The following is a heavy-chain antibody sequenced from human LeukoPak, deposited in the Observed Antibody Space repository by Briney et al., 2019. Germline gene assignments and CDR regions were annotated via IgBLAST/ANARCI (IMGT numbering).Heavy chain of an antibody. CDR1: GFIFSSSS. CDR3: VDGHCPSSTCYRHAEFFRH. CDR2: ISSGSNTI. V-gene: IGHV3-48*01. D-gene: IGHD2-2*01. Sequence: GGSLRLPCAASGFIFSSSSMNWVRQAPGKGLEWISYISSGSNTIYYADSVKGRFSISRDNARNSLFLQMNSLSAEDTAVYYCVDGHCPSSTCYRHAEFFRHWGQGSLVTVSS. J-gene: IGHJ1*01.